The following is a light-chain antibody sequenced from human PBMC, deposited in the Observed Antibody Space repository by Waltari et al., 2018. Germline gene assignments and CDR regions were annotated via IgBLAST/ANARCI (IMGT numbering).Light chain of an antibody. CDR3: VVWDGSLSAWV. CDR1: SSNIETNI. J-gene: IGLJ3*02. CDR2: NNN. Sequence: QSILTQTPSASGTPGQRVTISCSGSSSNIETNIVNWFKQIPGRTPKPLIYNNNPPPPGVPDRFSGSKSGTSASLAISGLQSDDEADYYCVVWDGSLSAWVFGGGTKLTVL. V-gene: IGLV1-44*01.